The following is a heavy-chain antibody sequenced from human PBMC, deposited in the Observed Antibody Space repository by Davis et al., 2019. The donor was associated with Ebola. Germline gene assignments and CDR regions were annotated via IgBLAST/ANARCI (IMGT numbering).Heavy chain of an antibody. CDR1: GFSLSTSGVG. CDR3: AHRVREPPWYYYYYGMDV. Sequence: SGPTLVKPTQTLTLTCTFSGFSLSTSGVGVGWIRQPPGKALEWLALIYWDDDKRYSPSLKSRLTITKDTSKNQVVLTMTNMDPVDTATYYCAHRVREPPWYYYYYGMDVWGQGTTVTVSS. J-gene: IGHJ6*02. V-gene: IGHV2-5*02. CDR2: IYWDDDK. D-gene: IGHD1-26*01.